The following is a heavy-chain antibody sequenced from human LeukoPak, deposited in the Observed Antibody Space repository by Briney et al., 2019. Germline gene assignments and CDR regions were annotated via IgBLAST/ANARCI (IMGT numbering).Heavy chain of an antibody. CDR2: IKQDGSEK. D-gene: IGHD2-2*01. Sequence: GGSLRLSCAASGFTFSSYWMSWVRQAPGKGLEWVANIKQDGSEKYYVDSVKGRFTISRDNAKNSLYLQMNSLRAEDTAVYYCARDNTVPAARSRGVCYYYGMDVWGQGTTVTVSS. CDR3: ARDNTVPAARSRGVCYYYGMDV. J-gene: IGHJ6*02. CDR1: GFTFSSYW. V-gene: IGHV3-7*01.